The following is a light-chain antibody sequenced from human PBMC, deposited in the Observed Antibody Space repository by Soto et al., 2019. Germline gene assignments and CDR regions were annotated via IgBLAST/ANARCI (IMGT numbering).Light chain of an antibody. V-gene: IGKV3-11*01. J-gene: IGKJ5*01. Sequence: VMPQSTDPLSVSPGERSTLSCRASQNLRSSLAWYQQKPGQAPRLLIYGASNRATGIPARFSGSGSGTDFALTISSLEPEDFAVYYCQPRSNGSITFGQGTDWRL. CDR2: GAS. CDR3: QPRSNGSIT. CDR1: QNLRSS.